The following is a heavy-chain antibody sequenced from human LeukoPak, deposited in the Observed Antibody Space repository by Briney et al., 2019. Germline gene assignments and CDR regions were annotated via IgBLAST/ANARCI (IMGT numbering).Heavy chain of an antibody. CDR1: GGSISSTSYH. J-gene: IGHJ4*02. CDR3: ARGGDYGDLRYFDY. Sequence: PSETLSLTCTVSGGSISSTSYHWGWIRQPPGKGLEWIGYIYYRGSTNYNPSLKSRVTFSVDTSKNQFSLKLNSVTAADTAVYYCARGGDYGDLRYFDYWGQGTLVTVSS. D-gene: IGHD4-17*01. CDR2: IYYRGST. V-gene: IGHV4-61*05.